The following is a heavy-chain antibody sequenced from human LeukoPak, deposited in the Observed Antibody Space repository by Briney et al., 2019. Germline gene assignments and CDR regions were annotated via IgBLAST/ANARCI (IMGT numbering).Heavy chain of an antibody. CDR3: AREVSDWSSLGYYYHYMDV. D-gene: IGHD3-9*01. Sequence: SETLSLTCIVSGGSINSGTSYWTWIRQPAGRGLEWIGRIYTSGSTNYKPSLKSRVTISVDASKSQFSLKLGSVTAADTAVYYCAREVSDWSSLGYYYHYMDVWGKGTTVTISS. V-gene: IGHV4-61*02. J-gene: IGHJ6*03. CDR2: IYTSGST. CDR1: GGSINSGTSY.